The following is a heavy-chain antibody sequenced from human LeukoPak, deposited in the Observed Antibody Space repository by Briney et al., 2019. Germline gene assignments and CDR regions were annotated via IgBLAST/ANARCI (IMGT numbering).Heavy chain of an antibody. J-gene: IGHJ6*02. D-gene: IGHD6-13*01. CDR2: IYTGGST. CDR3: AKGFGKAAADVFGGYTMDV. V-gene: IGHV3-66*02. CDR1: GFTVNSNY. Sequence: GVSLRLSCVASGFTVNSNYMSWVRQAPGKGPEWVSLIYTGGSTYYADSVRGRFTISRDNSKNTLYLQMNSLRPEDTAIYYCAKGFGKAAADVFGGYTMDVWGQGTTVTVSS.